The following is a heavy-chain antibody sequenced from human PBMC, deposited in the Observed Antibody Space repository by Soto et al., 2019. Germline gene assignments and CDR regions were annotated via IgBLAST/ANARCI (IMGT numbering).Heavy chain of an antibody. D-gene: IGHD3-9*01. Sequence: SETLSLTCTVPGGSISSYYWSWIRQPPGKGLEWIGYIYYSGSTNYNPSLKSRVTISVDTSKNQFSLKLSSVTAADTAVYYCARGLLDYDILTGYLEGYYYYMDVWGKGTTVTVSS. CDR1: GGSISSYY. J-gene: IGHJ6*03. CDR3: ARGLLDYDILTGYLEGYYYYMDV. V-gene: IGHV4-59*01. CDR2: IYYSGST.